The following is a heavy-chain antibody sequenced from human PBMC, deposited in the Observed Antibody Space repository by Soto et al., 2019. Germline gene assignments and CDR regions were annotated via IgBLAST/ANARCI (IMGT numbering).Heavy chain of an antibody. D-gene: IGHD3-22*01. Sequence: PVGSLRLSCAASAFTFSNYAMTWVRQSPGKGLEWVSTTSNSGASTYYADSVKGRFTTSRDNSKNTLYLQMNSLRAEDTAVYYCAKTSNGYPYYFDYWGQGALVTVSS. CDR3: AKTSNGYPYYFDY. J-gene: IGHJ4*02. V-gene: IGHV3-23*01. CDR1: AFTFSNYA. CDR2: TSNSGAST.